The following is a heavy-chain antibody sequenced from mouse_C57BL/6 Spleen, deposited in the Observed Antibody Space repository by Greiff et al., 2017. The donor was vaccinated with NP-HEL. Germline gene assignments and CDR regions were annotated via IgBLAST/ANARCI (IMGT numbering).Heavy chain of an antibody. D-gene: IGHD3-2*02. Sequence: VQLQESGAELVKPGASVKLSCKASGYTFTEYTIHWVKQRSGQGLEWIGWFYPGSGSIKYNEKFKDKATLTADKSSSTVYMELSRLTSEDSAVYFRARHEGRGTAQATGFAYWGQGTLVTVSA. V-gene: IGHV1-62-2*01. J-gene: IGHJ3*01. CDR2: FYPGSGSI. CDR3: ARHEGRGTAQATGFAY. CDR1: GYTFTEYT.